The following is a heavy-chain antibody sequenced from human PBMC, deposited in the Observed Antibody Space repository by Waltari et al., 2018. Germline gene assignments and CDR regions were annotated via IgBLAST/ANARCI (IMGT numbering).Heavy chain of an antibody. Sequence: QVQLQESGPGLVKPSETLSLTCTVPVCSISSYYRSWIRQPPGKGLEWIGYIYYSGSTNYNPSLKSRVTISVDTSKNQFSLKLSSVTAADTAVYYCAREAGSSRNWFDPWGQGTLVTVSS. CDR3: AREAGSSRNWFDP. CDR1: VCSISSYY. D-gene: IGHD3-10*01. V-gene: IGHV4-59*01. CDR2: IYYSGST. J-gene: IGHJ5*02.